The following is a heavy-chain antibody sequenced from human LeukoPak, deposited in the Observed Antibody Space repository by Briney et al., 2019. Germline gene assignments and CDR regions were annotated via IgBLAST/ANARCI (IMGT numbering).Heavy chain of an antibody. J-gene: IGHJ2*01. CDR3: ASTLMGGNSVWYFDL. CDR1: GFTFSSYS. V-gene: IGHV3-21*01. CDR2: ISSSSSYI. Sequence: PEGSLRLSCAASGFTFSSYSMNWVRQAPGKGLEWVSSISSSSSYIYYADSVKGRFTISRDNAKNSLYLQMNSLRAEDTAVYYCASTLMGGNSVWYFDLWGRGTLVTVSS. D-gene: IGHD4-23*01.